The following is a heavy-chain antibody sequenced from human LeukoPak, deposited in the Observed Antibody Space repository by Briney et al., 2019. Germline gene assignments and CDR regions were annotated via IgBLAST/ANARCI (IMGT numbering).Heavy chain of an antibody. J-gene: IGHJ4*02. CDR3: ARGPSSGYDY. CDR1: GYTFTSYY. V-gene: IGHV1-8*02. CDR2: MNPNSGNT. Sequence: ASVKVSCKASGYTFTSYYMHWVRQAPGQGLEWMGWMNPNSGNTGYAQKFQGRVTMTRNTSISTAYMELSSLRSEDTAVYYCARGPSSGYDYWGQGTLVTVSP. D-gene: IGHD3-22*01.